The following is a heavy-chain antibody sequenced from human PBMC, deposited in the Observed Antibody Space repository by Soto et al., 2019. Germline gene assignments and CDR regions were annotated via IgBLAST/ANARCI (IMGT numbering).Heavy chain of an antibody. CDR3: AKASDGGWPYYFDS. CDR1: GFTFSSYS. CDR2: IRSNTGVT. Sequence: GGSLRLSCAASGFTFSSYSMNWVRQAPGKGLEWVASIRSNTGVTHYADSVRDRFTISRVNSANTIFLQMNSLRVEDSAVYFCAKASDGGWPYYFDSWGQGALVTVSS. V-gene: IGHV3-23*01. J-gene: IGHJ4*02. D-gene: IGHD2-15*01.